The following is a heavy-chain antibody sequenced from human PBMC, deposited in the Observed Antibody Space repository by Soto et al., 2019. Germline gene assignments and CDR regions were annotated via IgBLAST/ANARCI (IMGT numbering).Heavy chain of an antibody. CDR2: ISANNGNT. D-gene: IGHD3-10*01. Sequence: ASVKVSCKASGYIFTTYGISWVRQAPGQGLEWMGWISANNGNTYYAQKLQGRVTMTTDTSTSTAYMELRSLRSDDTAVYYCASGWFGEFVYYFDYWGQGTLVTVSS. CDR1: GYIFTTYG. V-gene: IGHV1-18*01. J-gene: IGHJ4*02. CDR3: ASGWFGEFVYYFDY.